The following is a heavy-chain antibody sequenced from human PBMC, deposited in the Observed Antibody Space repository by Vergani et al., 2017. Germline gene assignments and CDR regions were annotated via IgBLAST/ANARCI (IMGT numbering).Heavy chain of an antibody. D-gene: IGHD6-19*01. CDR3: ASINSSGWRGAAFDI. V-gene: IGHV4-34*01. Sequence: QVQLQQWGAGLLKPSETLSLTCAVYGGSFSGYYWSWIRQPPGKGLEWIGEINHSGSTNYNPSLKSRVTMSVDPSKNQFSLKLSSVTAADTAVYYCASINSSGWRGAAFDIWGQGIMVTVSS. CDR2: INHSGST. J-gene: IGHJ3*02. CDR1: GGSFSGYY.